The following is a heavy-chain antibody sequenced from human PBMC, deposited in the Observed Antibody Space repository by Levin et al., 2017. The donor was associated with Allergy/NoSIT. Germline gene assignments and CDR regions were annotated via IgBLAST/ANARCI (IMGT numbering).Heavy chain of an antibody. D-gene: IGHD3-16*01. CDR1: GFTFSSYD. CDR3: ARALYDYATAGSVWFDP. CDR2: IGTAGDT. V-gene: IGHV3-13*04. Sequence: PGGSLRLSCAASGFTFSSYDMHWVRQATGKGLEWVSAIGTAGDTYYPGSVKGRFTISRENAKNSLYLQMNSLRAGDTAVYYCARALYDYATAGSVWFDPWGQGTLVTVSS. J-gene: IGHJ5*02.